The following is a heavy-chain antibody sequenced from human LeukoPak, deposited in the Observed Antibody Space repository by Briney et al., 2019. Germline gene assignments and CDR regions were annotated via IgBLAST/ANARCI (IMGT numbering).Heavy chain of an antibody. Sequence: GGSLRLSCAASGFTFSNYWMHWVRQAPGKGLVWVSRINSDGINTSYADSVKGRFTISRDNAKNTLNLQMNSLRAEDTAVYYCAKDKPEPTTVTTVPIFYFDYWGQGTLVTVSS. CDR2: INSDGINT. D-gene: IGHD4-17*01. CDR1: GFTFSNYW. CDR3: AKDKPEPTTVTTVPIFYFDY. V-gene: IGHV3-74*01. J-gene: IGHJ4*02.